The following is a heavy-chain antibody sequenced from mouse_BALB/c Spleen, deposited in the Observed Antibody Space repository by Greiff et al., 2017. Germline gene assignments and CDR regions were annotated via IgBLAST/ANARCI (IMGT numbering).Heavy chain of an antibody. CDR2: ISSGGGST. CDR1: GFAFSSYD. D-gene: IGHD2-4*01. Sequence: EVKLMESGGGLVKPGGSLKLSCAASGFAFSSYDMSWVRQTPEKRLEWVAYISSGGGSTYYPDTVKGRFTISRDNPKNTLFLQMTSLRSEDTAMYYCARSAYYDYWYFDVWGAGTTVTVSS. CDR3: ARSAYYDYWYFDV. J-gene: IGHJ1*01. V-gene: IGHV5-12-1*01.